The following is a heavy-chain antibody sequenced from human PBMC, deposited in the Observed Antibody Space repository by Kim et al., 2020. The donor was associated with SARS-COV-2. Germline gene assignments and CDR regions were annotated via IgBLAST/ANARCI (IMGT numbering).Heavy chain of an antibody. J-gene: IGHJ5*02. CDR2: IFYSGTT. CDR1: GGSISGYY. CDR3: ARRESTGYYSP. V-gene: IGHV4-59*13. Sequence: SETLSLTCTVSGGSISGYYWSWIRQPPGKGLEWVGYIFYSGTTNYNPSFKSRVTMSVDTSYNELYLKLRSVTAADTAVYYCARRESTGYYSPWGQGTLVTVSS. D-gene: IGHD3-22*01.